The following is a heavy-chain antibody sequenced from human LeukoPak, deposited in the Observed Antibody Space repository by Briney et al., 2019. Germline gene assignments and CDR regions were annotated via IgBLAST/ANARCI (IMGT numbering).Heavy chain of an antibody. CDR2: IYYSGST. V-gene: IGHV4-30-4*01. CDR3: AREGSGYHTYYFDY. Sequence: PSQTLSLTCTVSGGSISSGDYYGSWIRQPPGKGLEWIGYIYYSGSTYYNPSLKSRVTISVDTSKNQFSLKLSSVTAADTAVYYCAREGSGYHTYYFDYWGQGTLVTVSS. D-gene: IGHD3-22*01. J-gene: IGHJ4*02. CDR1: GGSISSGDYY.